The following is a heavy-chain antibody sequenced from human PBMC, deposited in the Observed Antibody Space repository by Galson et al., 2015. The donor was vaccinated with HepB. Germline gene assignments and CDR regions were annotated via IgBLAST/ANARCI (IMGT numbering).Heavy chain of an antibody. D-gene: IGHD3-3*01. J-gene: IGHJ4*02. CDR3: ARAKYDFWSGYLDY. CDR2: ISYDGSNK. V-gene: IGHV3-30*03. Sequence: SLRLSCAASGFTFSRYGMHWVRQAPGKGLEWVAVISYDGSNKYYADSVKGRFTISRDNSKNTLYLQMNSLRAEDTAVYYCARAKYDFWSGYLDYWGQGTLVTVSS. CDR1: GFTFSRYG.